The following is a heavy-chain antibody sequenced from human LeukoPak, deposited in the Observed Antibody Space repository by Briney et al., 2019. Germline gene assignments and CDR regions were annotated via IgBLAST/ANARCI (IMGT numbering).Heavy chain of an antibody. V-gene: IGHV3-23*01. CDR2: ISGSGGST. J-gene: IGHJ4*02. Sequence: PGGSLRLSCVPSGFSFSNCAMSWVRQAPGKGLEWVSSISGSGGSTHYVDSVKGRFTISRDKTKNTLYLQMNSLRAEDTAVYYCAKSSYYDASGYYREYYFDSWGQGTLVTVSS. CDR3: AKSSYYDASGYYREYYFDS. CDR1: GFSFSNCA. D-gene: IGHD3-22*01.